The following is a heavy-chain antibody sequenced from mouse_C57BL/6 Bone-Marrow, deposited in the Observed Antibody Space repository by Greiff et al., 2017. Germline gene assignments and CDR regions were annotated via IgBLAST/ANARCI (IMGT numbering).Heavy chain of an antibody. Sequence: DVQLVESGGGLVKPGGSLKLSCAASGFTFSSYAMSWVRQTPEKRLEWVATISDGGSYTYYPDNVKGRFTISRDNAKNNLYLQMSHLKSEDTAMYYCARAGSPYAMDYWGQGTSVTVSS. D-gene: IGHD4-1*01. J-gene: IGHJ4*01. CDR3: ARAGSPYAMDY. CDR1: GFTFSSYA. V-gene: IGHV5-4*01. CDR2: ISDGGSYT.